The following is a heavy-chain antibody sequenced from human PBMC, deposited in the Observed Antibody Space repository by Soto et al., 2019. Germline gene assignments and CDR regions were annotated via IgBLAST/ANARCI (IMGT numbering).Heavy chain of an antibody. Sequence: SATLSLTCAVYGGSFSGYYWSWIRQPPGKGLEWIGEINHSGSTNYNPSLKSRVTISVDTSKNQFSLKLSSVTAADTAVYYCATGYSGYDRTIDYWGQGTLVTVSS. J-gene: IGHJ4*02. CDR1: GGSFSGYY. CDR3: ATGYSGYDRTIDY. V-gene: IGHV4-34*01. CDR2: INHSGST. D-gene: IGHD5-12*01.